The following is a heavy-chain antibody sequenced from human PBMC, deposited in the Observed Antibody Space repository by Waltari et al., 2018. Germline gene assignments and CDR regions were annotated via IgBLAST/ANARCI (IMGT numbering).Heavy chain of an antibody. J-gene: IGHJ3*02. Sequence: QVQLQKWGAGLLKPSETLSLPCAVYGGSFSGYYWSWIRQPPGKGLEWIGEINHSGSTNYNPSLKSRVTISVDTSKNQFSLKLSSVTAADTAVYYCASYDFWSGHDAFDIWGQGTMVTVSS. CDR2: INHSGST. CDR1: GGSFSGYY. CDR3: ASYDFWSGHDAFDI. D-gene: IGHD3-3*01. V-gene: IGHV4-34*01.